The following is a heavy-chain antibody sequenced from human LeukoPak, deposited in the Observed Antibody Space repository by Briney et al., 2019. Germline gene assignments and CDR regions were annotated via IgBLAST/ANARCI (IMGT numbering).Heavy chain of an antibody. CDR1: GGSISSYY. D-gene: IGHD5-24*01. Sequence: ASETLSLTCTVSGGSISSYYWSWIRQPPGKGLEWIGYIYYSGSTYDNPSLKSRVTISVDTSKNLFSLKLSSVTAADTAVYYCARPIHGYNSPFDHWGQGTLVTVSS. J-gene: IGHJ4*02. V-gene: IGHV4-59*08. CDR2: IYYSGST. CDR3: ARPIHGYNSPFDH.